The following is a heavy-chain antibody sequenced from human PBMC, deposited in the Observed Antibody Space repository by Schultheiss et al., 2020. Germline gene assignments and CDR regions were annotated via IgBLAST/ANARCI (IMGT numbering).Heavy chain of an antibody. CDR1: GGSFSGYY. D-gene: IGHD3-22*01. CDR3: AREVPGYYDSSGYYPRGVYFDY. CDR2: IYYSGST. J-gene: IGHJ4*02. V-gene: IGHV4-59*01. Sequence: SETLSLTCAVYGGSFSGYYWSWIRQPPGKGLEWIGYIYYSGSTNYNPSLKSRVTISVDTSKNQFSLKLSSVTAADTAVYYCAREVPGYYDSSGYYPRGVYFDYWGQGTLVTVSS.